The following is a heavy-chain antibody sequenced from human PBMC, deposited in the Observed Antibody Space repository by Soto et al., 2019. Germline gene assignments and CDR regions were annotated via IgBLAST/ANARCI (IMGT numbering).Heavy chain of an antibody. J-gene: IGHJ3*02. D-gene: IGHD3-10*01. Sequence: WETLSLTCSVSGASMNTYFWSWIRQPAGKGLEWIGRVYTSGTTNYNPSLKSRVTMSVDTSKKQVSLKLISLTAADTGLYYCARDEPDTGEGFDIWGQGTMVTVSS. CDR3: ARDEPDTGEGFDI. CDR1: GASMNTYF. CDR2: VYTSGTT. V-gene: IGHV4-4*07.